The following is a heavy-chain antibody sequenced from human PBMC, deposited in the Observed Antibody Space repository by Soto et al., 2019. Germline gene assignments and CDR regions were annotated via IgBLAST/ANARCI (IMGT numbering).Heavy chain of an antibody. V-gene: IGHV3-74*01. CDR2: IKSDGSST. D-gene: IGHD3-16*01. Sequence: EVQLVESGGGLVPPGGSLRLSCAASGFTFTSYWMHWVRQAPGKGLLWVSRIKSDGSSTNYADSVKGRFTISRDNAKNMVYLQVNSLRAEDTAVYYCARGGRGGFDYWGQGALVTVSS. CDR1: GFTFTSYW. J-gene: IGHJ4*02. CDR3: ARGGRGGFDY.